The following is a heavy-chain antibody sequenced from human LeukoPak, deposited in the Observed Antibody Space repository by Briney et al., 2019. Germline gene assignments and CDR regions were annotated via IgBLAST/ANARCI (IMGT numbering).Heavy chain of an antibody. V-gene: IGHV4-34*01. CDR1: GGSFSGYY. Sequence: PSETLSLTCAVYGGSFSGYYCSWIRQPPGKWREWLGEINDGGGTNYNPSLKSRVTISVDTSKHQFSLKLSSVTAADTAVYYCARIPSGVRGVIPGYYYYYYSLDVWGKGTTVTISS. CDR3: ARIPSGVRGVIPGYYYYYYSLDV. D-gene: IGHD3-10*01. CDR2: INDGGGT. J-gene: IGHJ6*03.